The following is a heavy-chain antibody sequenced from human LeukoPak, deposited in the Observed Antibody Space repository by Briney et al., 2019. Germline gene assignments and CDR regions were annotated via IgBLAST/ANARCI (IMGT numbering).Heavy chain of an antibody. CDR1: GYTLTCYY. J-gene: IGHJ5*02. D-gene: IGHD4-11*01. CDR3: ATGGLRFDP. Sequence: ASVTDSCQASGYTLTCYYMHWVRQAPGQGLEWMGCINPNSGGTNYVQKFQGRVTMTRDTSISTAYMELSRLRSDDTAVYYCATGGLRFDPGGQGTLVTVSS. V-gene: IGHV1-2*02. CDR2: INPNSGGT.